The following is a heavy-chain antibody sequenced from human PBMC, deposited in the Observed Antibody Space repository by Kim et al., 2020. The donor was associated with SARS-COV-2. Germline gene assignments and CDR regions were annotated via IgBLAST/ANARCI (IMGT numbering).Heavy chain of an antibody. CDR3: ASDNLMDV. J-gene: IGHJ6*02. CDR1: GFAFSTYS. V-gene: IGHV3-48*04. Sequence: GGSLRLSCLASGFAFSTYSRIWGRQAPGKGMEWISYIDSSTSIKFYADSLKGRVTIFRDNAKNSLYLQMNSLRAEDTTVYYCASDNLMDVWCQETT. CDR2: IDSSTSIK.